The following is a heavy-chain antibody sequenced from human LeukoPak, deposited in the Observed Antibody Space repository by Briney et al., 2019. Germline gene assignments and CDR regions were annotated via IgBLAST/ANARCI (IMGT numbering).Heavy chain of an antibody. V-gene: IGHV3-30*18. CDR1: GFTFSSYG. CDR3: AKEDYYYDSSGYSALDY. J-gene: IGHJ4*02. CDR2: ISYDGSNK. D-gene: IGHD3-22*01. Sequence: GGSLRLSCAASGFTFSSYGMHWVRQAPGKGLEWVAVISYDGSNKYYADSVKGRFTISRDNSKNTLYLQMNSLRAGDTAVYYCAKEDYYYDSSGYSALDYWGQGTLVTVSS.